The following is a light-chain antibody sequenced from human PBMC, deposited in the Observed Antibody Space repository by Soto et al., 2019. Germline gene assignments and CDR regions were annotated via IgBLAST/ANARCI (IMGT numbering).Light chain of an antibody. Sequence: DIPMTQSPSTLPASVGDRVTITCRASQPISDWLAWYQQKPGKVPKLLIYKASSLESGVPSRFSCSGSGTEFSLTISSLQPDEFATYYCQQYHLYWTFGQGTKGDIK. CDR1: QPISDW. CDR2: KAS. CDR3: QQYHLYWT. J-gene: IGKJ1*01. V-gene: IGKV1-5*03.